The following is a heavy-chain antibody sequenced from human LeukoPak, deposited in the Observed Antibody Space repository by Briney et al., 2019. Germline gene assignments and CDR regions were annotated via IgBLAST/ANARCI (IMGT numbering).Heavy chain of an antibody. CDR3: ANWGRVAAGVDH. J-gene: IGHJ5*02. CDR2: ITDSGAVT. V-gene: IGHV3-23*01. D-gene: IGHD6-13*01. Sequence: PGGSLSFSCVASGFTFNTYALSWVPQAPGKGLEWVAGITDSGAVTYYTDSVKGRFTIARDNSRNTLYLQMNSLRAEDTAVYYCANWGRVAAGVDHWGQGTLVTVSS. CDR1: GFTFNTYA.